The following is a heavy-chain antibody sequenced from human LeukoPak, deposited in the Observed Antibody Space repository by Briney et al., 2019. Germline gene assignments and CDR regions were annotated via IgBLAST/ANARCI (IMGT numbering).Heavy chain of an antibody. J-gene: IGHJ4*02. CDR2: INPSGGST. CDR1: GYTFTSYY. D-gene: IGHD4-11*01. Sequence: GASVKVSCKASGYTFTSYYMHWVRQAPGQGLEWMGIINPSGGSTSYAQKFQGRVTMTRDMSTSTAYMELGSLRSDDTAVYYCARINYRPIIKFFDFWGQGTLVTVSS. V-gene: IGHV1-46*01. CDR3: ARINYRPIIKFFDF.